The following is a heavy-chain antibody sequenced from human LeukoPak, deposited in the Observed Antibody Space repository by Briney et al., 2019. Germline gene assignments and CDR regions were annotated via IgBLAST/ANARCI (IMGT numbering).Heavy chain of an antibody. Sequence: GASVKVSCKASGYTFTSYGISWVRQAPGQGLEWMGGIIPIFGTANYAQKFQGRVTITADESTSTAYMELSSLRSEDTAVYYCARDFRSRDGYNYFDYWGQGTLVTVSS. V-gene: IGHV1-69*13. CDR3: ARDFRSRDGYNYFDY. D-gene: IGHD5-24*01. J-gene: IGHJ4*02. CDR1: GYTFTSYG. CDR2: IIPIFGTA.